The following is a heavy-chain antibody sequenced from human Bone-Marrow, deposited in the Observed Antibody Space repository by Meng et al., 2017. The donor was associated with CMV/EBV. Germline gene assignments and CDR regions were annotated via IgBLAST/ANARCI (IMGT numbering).Heavy chain of an antibody. CDR1: GGTFSSYT. Sequence: SVKVSCKASGGTFSSYTISWVRQAPGQGLEWMGRIIPILGIANYAQKFQGRVTITADKSTSTAYMELSSLRSDDTAVYYCASLRTSTAALDYWGQGTLVTVSS. CDR3: ASLRTSTAALDY. J-gene: IGHJ4*02. V-gene: IGHV1-69*02. D-gene: IGHD6-13*01. CDR2: IIPILGIA.